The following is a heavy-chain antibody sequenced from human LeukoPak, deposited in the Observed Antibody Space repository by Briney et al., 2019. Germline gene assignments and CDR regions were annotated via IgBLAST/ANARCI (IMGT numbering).Heavy chain of an antibody. V-gene: IGHV4-59*01. D-gene: IGHD3-22*01. CDR3: ARGLVVEAYLRPDAFDI. CDR1: GGSISSYY. CDR2: IYYSGST. Sequence: SETLSLTCTVSGGSISSYYWSWIRQPPGKGLEWIGYIYYSGSTNYNPSLKSRVTISVDTSKNQFSLKLSSVTAADTAVYYCARGLVVEAYLRPDAFDIWGQGTMVTVSS. J-gene: IGHJ3*02.